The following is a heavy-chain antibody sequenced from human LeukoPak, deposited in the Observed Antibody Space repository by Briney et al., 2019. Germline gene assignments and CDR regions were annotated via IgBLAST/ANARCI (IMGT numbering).Heavy chain of an antibody. V-gene: IGHV3-48*03. CDR1: GFTFSSYE. Sequence: GESLRLSCAASGFTFSSYEMNWVRQAPGKGLEWVAYITSSGRIIYYADSVKGRFTISRDNAKNSLYLQMNSLRAEDTAVYYCASTGGYGSGTYDYYYFGMDVWGQGTTVTVSS. CDR2: ITSSGRII. D-gene: IGHD3-10*01. J-gene: IGHJ6*02. CDR3: ASTGGYGSGTYDYYYFGMDV.